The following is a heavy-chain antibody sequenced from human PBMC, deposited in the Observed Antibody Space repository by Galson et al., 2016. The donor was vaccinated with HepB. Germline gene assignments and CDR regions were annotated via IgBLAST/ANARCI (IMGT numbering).Heavy chain of an antibody. V-gene: IGHV3-30*04. CDR2: TSYDGSDE. CDR3: TKDLVSGAVPYVEYFHQ. CDR1: GVDFSHYA. J-gene: IGHJ1*01. Sequence: SLRLSCAVSGVDFSHYAMHWVRQAPGKGLEWVAYTSYDGSDEYYADSVKGRFTIFKDNYRDTLNLQMHSLRVEDTAVYYCTKDLVSGAVPYVEYFHQWGLGTLVTVSS. D-gene: IGHD5/OR15-5a*01.